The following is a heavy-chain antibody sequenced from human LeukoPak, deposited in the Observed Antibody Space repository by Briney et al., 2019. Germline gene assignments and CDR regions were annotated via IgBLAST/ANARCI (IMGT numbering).Heavy chain of an antibody. CDR2: INHSGST. CDR3: ASSKLTGDQDYFDY. CDR1: GGSFSGYY. V-gene: IGHV4-34*01. Sequence: SETLSLTCAVYGGSFSGYYWSWIRQPPGKGLEWIGEINHSGSTNYNPSLKSRVTISVDTSKNQFSLKLSSVTAADTAVYYCASSKLTGDQDYFDYWGQGTLVTVSS. D-gene: IGHD7-27*01. J-gene: IGHJ4*02.